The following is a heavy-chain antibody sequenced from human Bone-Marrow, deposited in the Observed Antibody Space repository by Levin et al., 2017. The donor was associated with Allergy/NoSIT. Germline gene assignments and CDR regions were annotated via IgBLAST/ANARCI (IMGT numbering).Heavy chain of an antibody. CDR1: GFSLTTSGVG. CDR3: ARHYVKATRRFDS. Sequence: SGPTLVKPTQTLTLTCTCSGFSLTTSGVGVGWIRQPPGQTLEWLALIYWDDAKRYSPSLSGRLTITRDTSKNQVILTLTNVDPEDTATYYCARHYVKATRRFDSWGQGTLVTVSS. J-gene: IGHJ4*02. V-gene: IGHV2-5*02. D-gene: IGHD4-17*01. CDR2: IYWDDAK.